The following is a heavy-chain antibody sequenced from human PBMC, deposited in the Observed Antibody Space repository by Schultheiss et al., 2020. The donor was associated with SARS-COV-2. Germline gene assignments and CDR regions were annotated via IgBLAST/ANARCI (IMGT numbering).Heavy chain of an antibody. CDR3: ARALAYCGGDCYSGAFDI. CDR1: GYSFTSYW. J-gene: IGHJ3*02. D-gene: IGHD2-21*01. CDR2: IYPGDSDT. V-gene: IGHV5-51*01. Sequence: GGSLRLSCKGSGYSFTSYWIGWVRQMPGKGLEWMGIIYPGDSDTRYSPSFQGQVTISADKSISTAYLQWSSLKASDTAMYYCARALAYCGGDCYSGAFDIWGQGTMVTVSS.